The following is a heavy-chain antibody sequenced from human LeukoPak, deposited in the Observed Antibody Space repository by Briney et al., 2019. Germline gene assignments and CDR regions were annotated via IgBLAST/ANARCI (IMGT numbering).Heavy chain of an antibody. J-gene: IGHJ6*03. V-gene: IGHV4-30-2*01. Sequence: SETLSLTCTVSGGSISSGSYYWSWIRQPPGKGLEWIGYIYHSGSTYYNPSLKSRVTISVDRSKNQFSLKLSSVTAADTAVYYCATFHDYGRTQGYYYYMDVWGKGTTVTVSS. D-gene: IGHD4-17*01. CDR1: GGSISSGSYY. CDR3: ATFHDYGRTQGYYYYMDV. CDR2: IYHSGST.